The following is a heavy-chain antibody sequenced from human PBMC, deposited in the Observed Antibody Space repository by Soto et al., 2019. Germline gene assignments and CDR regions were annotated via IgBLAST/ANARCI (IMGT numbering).Heavy chain of an antibody. J-gene: IGHJ4*02. Sequence: GESLKISCKASGYSFSTYWIAWVRQRPGKGLDWMGIIYPGDSDTRYSPSFQGQVTISVDNSIDTAYLEWTTLRASDSAMYYCARHSLATQPGDYWGQGTRVTVSS. V-gene: IGHV5-51*01. D-gene: IGHD5-12*01. CDR3: ARHSLATQPGDY. CDR2: IYPGDSDT. CDR1: GYSFSTYW.